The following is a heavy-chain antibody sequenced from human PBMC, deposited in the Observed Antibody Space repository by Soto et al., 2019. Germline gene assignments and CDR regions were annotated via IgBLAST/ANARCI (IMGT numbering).Heavy chain of an antibody. J-gene: IGHJ4*02. CDR1: GFTFRSSA. V-gene: IGHV3-23*01. CDR2: ISVSGEST. D-gene: IGHD1-26*01. Sequence: PGGSLRLSCAASGFTFRSSAMIWAHQPPGKGLEWVSSISVSGESTYYADSVKGRFTISRDNSGNTLHLQMSSLRVEDTAMYYCVKRSPYSDSPRFDSWGQGTLVTVSS. CDR3: VKRSPYSDSPRFDS.